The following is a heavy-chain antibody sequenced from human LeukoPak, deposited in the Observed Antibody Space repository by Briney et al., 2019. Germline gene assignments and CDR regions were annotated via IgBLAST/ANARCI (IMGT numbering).Heavy chain of an antibody. J-gene: IGHJ4*02. V-gene: IGHV4-31*03. CDR2: IYSSGRT. D-gene: IGHD4-17*01. CDR3: ARKTTVTQIDY. Sequence: TLSLTCTVSGGPISSGGYYWSWIRQHPGKGLEWIGYIYSSGRTYYNPSLKSRVTISVDTSKNQFSLRLSSVTAADTAVYYCARKTTVTQIDYWGQGTLVTVSS. CDR1: GGPISSGGYY.